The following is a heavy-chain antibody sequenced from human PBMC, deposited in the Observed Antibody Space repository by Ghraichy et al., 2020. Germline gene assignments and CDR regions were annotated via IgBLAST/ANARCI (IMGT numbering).Heavy chain of an antibody. D-gene: IGHD6-19*01. V-gene: IGHV3-7*03. CDR1: GFTFTFSRYW. CDR3: ARLISMAGNDVFDI. CDR2: IKEDGSEK. Sequence: GALRLSCAASGFTFTFSRYWMTWVRQAPGKRLEWVANIKEDGSEKKYVDSVKGRFTISRDNAKNSLYLQMNSLRAEDTAVYYCARLISMAGNDVFDIWGQGTMVTVSS. J-gene: IGHJ3*02.